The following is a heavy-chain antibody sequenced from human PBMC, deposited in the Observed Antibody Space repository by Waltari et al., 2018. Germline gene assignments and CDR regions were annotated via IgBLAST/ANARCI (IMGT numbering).Heavy chain of an antibody. CDR1: GFTFSDYN. V-gene: IGHV3-48*04. D-gene: IGHD6-19*01. CDR2: FSSGSPTM. Sequence: EVQLVESGGGLVQPGGSLRLSCAASGFTFSDYNMNWVRQAPGKGLECISYFSSGSPTMYYADSVQGRFTISRDNAKNSLYLQMNSLRAEDTAVYYCARESGWPDYWGQGTLVTVSS. J-gene: IGHJ4*02. CDR3: ARESGWPDY.